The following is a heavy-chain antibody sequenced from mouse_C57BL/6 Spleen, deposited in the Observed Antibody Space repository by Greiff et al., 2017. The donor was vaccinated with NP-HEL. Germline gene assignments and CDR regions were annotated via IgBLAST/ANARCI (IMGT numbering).Heavy chain of an antibody. CDR3: ARSVNWAFDY. J-gene: IGHJ2*01. V-gene: IGHV1-82*01. CDR2: IYPGDGDT. CDR1: GYAFSSSW. D-gene: IGHD4-1*01. Sequence: QVQLQQSGPELVKPGASVKISCKASGYAFSSSWMNWVKQRPGKGLEWIGRIYPGDGDTNYNGKFKGKATLTADKSSSTAYMQLSSLTSEDSAVYFCARSVNWAFDYWGQGTTLTVSS.